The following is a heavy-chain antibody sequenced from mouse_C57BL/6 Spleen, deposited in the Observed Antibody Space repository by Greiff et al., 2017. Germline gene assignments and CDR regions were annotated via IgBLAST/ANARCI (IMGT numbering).Heavy chain of an antibody. CDR2: ISYDGSN. CDR1: GCSITSGYY. J-gene: IGHJ4*01. Sequence: EVQLMESGPGLVKPSQSLSLTCSVTGCSITSGYYWNWIRQFPGNKLEWMGYISYDGSNNYNPSLKNRISITRDTSKNQFFLKLNSVTTEDTATYYCARGYYYGSSPYAMDYWGQGTSVTVSS. V-gene: IGHV3-6*01. CDR3: ARGYYYGSSPYAMDY. D-gene: IGHD1-1*01.